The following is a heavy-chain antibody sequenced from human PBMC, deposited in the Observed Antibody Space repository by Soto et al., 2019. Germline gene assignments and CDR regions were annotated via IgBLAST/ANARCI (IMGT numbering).Heavy chain of an antibody. CDR1: GYTFTSYA. CDR3: ARTSGYYFFDY. CDR2: INAGNGNT. J-gene: IGHJ4*02. D-gene: IGHD3-3*01. V-gene: IGHV1-3*01. Sequence: QVQLVQSGAEVKKPGASVKVSCKASGYTFTSYAMHWVRQAPGQRLEWMGWINAGNGNTKYSQKFQGRVTITRDTSASTAYMELSSLISEATAVYYCARTSGYYFFDYWGQGTLVTVSS.